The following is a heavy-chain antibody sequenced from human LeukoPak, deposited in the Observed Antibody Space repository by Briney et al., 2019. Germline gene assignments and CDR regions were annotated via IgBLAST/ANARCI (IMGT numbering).Heavy chain of an antibody. CDR2: ISYDGSNK. CDR3: AKEPRTVTTGAFGDY. V-gene: IGHV3-30*18. Sequence: QPGRSPRLSCAASGFTLSIYGMHWVRQAPRKGLEWGAVISYDGSNKYYADSVKGRFTISRDNSKNTLYLQMNRLRGEDTAVYYCAKEPRTVTTGAFGDYWGQGTLVTVSS. D-gene: IGHD4-17*01. J-gene: IGHJ4*02. CDR1: GFTLSIYG.